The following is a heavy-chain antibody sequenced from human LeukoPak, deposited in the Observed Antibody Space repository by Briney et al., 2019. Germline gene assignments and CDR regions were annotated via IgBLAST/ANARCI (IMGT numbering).Heavy chain of an antibody. CDR2: IYQSGST. D-gene: IGHD2-2*01. CDR3: ARSLSTAGIDY. J-gene: IGHJ4*02. Sequence: KPSETLSLTCAVSGYSISTGRYWGWIRQPPGKGLEWIGSIYQSGSTYYNPSLKSRVTISADTSKNQFSLSLRSVTAADTAVYYCARSLSTAGIDYWGQGTLVTVSS. CDR1: GYSISTGRY. V-gene: IGHV4-38-2*01.